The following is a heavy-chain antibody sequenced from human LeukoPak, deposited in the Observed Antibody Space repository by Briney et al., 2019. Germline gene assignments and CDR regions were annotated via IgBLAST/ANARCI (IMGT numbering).Heavy chain of an antibody. J-gene: IGHJ3*02. D-gene: IGHD5-24*01. CDR2: IYHSGST. CDR3: ARGRGGYNPSYAFDI. Sequence: PSQTLSLTCTVSGGSISSGGYYWSWIRQPPGKGLEWIGYIYHSGSTYYNPSLKSRVTISVDRSKNQFSLKLSSVTAADTAVYYCARGRGGYNPSYAFDIWGQGTMVTVSS. V-gene: IGHV4-30-2*01. CDR1: GGSISSGGYY.